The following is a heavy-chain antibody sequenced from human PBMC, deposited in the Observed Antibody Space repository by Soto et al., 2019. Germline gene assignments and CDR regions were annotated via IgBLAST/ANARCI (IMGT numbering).Heavy chain of an antibody. V-gene: IGHV4-34*01. J-gene: IGHJ6*02. D-gene: IGHD6-19*01. CDR2: INHRGST. CDR3: ARPTRQWLGLRYYYGMDV. CDR1: GGSFSGYY. Sequence: SETLSLTCAVYGGSFSGYYWSWIRQPPGKGLEWIGEINHRGSTNYNPSIKSRVTISVDTSKNQFSLKLSSVTAADTAVYYCARPTRQWLGLRYYYGMDVWGQGTTVT.